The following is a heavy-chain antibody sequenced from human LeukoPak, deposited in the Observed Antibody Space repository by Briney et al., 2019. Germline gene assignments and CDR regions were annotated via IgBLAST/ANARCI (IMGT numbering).Heavy chain of an antibody. V-gene: IGHV4-34*01. CDR1: GGSFSGYY. Sequence: KPSETLSLTCAVYGGSFSGYYWSWIRQPPGKGLEWIGEINHSGSTNYNPSLKSRVTISVDTSKNQFSLKLSSVTAADTAVYYCARDDFYYYDSSPRGGAFDIWGQGTMVTVSS. CDR3: ARDDFYYYDSSPRGGAFDI. CDR2: INHSGST. J-gene: IGHJ3*02. D-gene: IGHD3-22*01.